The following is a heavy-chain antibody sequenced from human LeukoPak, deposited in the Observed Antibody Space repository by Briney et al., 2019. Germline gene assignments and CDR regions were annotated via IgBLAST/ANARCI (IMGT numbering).Heavy chain of an antibody. CDR3: ANGAFDI. J-gene: IGHJ3*02. CDR1: GYSFTGYY. CDR2: ISAYNGNT. V-gene: IGHV1-18*04. Sequence: ASVKVSCKASGYSFTGYYMHWVRQAPGQGLEWMGWISAYNGNTNYAQKLQGRVTMTTDTSTSTAYMELRSLRSDDTAVYYCANGAFDIWGQGTMVTVSS.